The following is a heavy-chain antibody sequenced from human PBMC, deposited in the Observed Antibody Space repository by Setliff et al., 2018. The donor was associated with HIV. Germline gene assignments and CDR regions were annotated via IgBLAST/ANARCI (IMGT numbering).Heavy chain of an antibody. J-gene: IGHJ6*03. CDR1: GGTFSSYA. CDR2: IIPIFGTA. Sequence: SVKVSCKASGGTFSSYAISWVRQAPGRGLEWMGGIIPIFGTANYAQKFQGRVTITTDESTSTAYMELSSLRSEDTAVYYCARDNYPSGSLERYYYYYMDVWGKGTTVTVSS. V-gene: IGHV1-69*05. CDR3: ARDNYPSGSLERYYYYYMDV. D-gene: IGHD3-10*01.